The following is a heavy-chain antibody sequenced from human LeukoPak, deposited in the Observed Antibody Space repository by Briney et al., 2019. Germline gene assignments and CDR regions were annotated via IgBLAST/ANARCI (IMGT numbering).Heavy chain of an antibody. V-gene: IGHV1-46*01. CDR3: ARVYSSSRVEYGMDV. D-gene: IGHD6-6*01. Sequence: ASVEVSFKASRYTFTSYYMHWVRQAPGQGLEWMGIMNPSGGSTSYAQKFQGRVTMTRDTSTSTVYMELSSLRSEDTAVYYCARVYSSSRVEYGMDVWGQGTTVTVSS. CDR2: MNPSGGST. CDR1: RYTFTSYY. J-gene: IGHJ6*02.